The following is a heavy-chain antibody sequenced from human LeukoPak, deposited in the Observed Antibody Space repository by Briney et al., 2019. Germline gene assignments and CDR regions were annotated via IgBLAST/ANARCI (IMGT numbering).Heavy chain of an antibody. CDR2: IIPITGTA. J-gene: IGHJ4*02. Sequence: ASVKVSCKASGGTFSSYAISWVRQAPGQGLEWMGRIIPITGTANYAQKFQGRVTITADKITSTAYMELSSLRSEDTAVYYCARAIAGGGEPRFDYWGQGTLVTVSS. CDR1: GGTFSSYA. D-gene: IGHD6-19*01. V-gene: IGHV1-69*04. CDR3: ARAIAGGGEPRFDY.